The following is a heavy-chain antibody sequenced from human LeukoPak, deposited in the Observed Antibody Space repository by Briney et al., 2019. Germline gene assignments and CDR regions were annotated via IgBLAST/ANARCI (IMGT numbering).Heavy chain of an antibody. J-gene: IGHJ3*02. V-gene: IGHV3-23*01. CDR1: GFTFSSYD. D-gene: IGHD2-2*01. CDR3: AKDRALIVVVPDAFDI. CDR2: ISGSGGST. Sequence: GGSLRLSCAASGFTFSSYDIHWVRQAPGKGLEWVSAISGSGGSTYYADSVKGRFTISRDNSKNTLYLQMNSLRAEDTAVYYCAKDRALIVVVPDAFDIWGQGTMVTVSS.